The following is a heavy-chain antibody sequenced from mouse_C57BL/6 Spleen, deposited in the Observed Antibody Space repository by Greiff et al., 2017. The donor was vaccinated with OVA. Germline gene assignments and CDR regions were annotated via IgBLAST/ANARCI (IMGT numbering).Heavy chain of an antibody. Sequence: QVQLQQPGAELVMPGASVKLSCKASGYTFTSYWMHWVKQRPGQGLEWIGEIDPSDSYTNYNQKFKGKSTLTVDKSSSTAYMQLSSLTSEDSAVYYCARGDGNSWFAYGGKGTLVTVSA. CDR3: ARGDGNSWFAY. V-gene: IGHV1-69*01. CDR2: IDPSDSYT. CDR1: GYTFTSYW. D-gene: IGHD2-1*01. J-gene: IGHJ3*01.